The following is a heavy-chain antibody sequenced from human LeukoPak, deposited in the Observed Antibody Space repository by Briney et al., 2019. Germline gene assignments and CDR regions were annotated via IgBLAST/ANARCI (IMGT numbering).Heavy chain of an antibody. CDR3: ASYDFWSGIFDY. CDR2: IYTSGST. CDR1: GGSISSYY. J-gene: IGHJ4*02. Sequence: PSETLSLTCTVSGGSISSYYWSWIRQPAGKGLEWIGRIYTSGSTNYNPSLKSRVTISVDTSKNQFSLKLSSVTAADTAVYYCASYDFWSGIFDYWGQGTLVTVSS. D-gene: IGHD3-3*01. V-gene: IGHV4-4*07.